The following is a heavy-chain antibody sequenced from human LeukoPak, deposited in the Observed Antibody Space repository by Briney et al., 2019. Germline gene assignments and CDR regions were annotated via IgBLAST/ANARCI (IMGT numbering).Heavy chain of an antibody. D-gene: IGHD1-26*01. Sequence: GGSLRLSCTVSGFTFSSYWMTWVRQAPGKGLEWVADIKQDGSENYYVDSVEGRFTTSRDNAKNSLYLQMNSLRAEDTAVYYCARITGSTRDYIDYWGQGTLVTISS. CDR1: GFTFSSYW. J-gene: IGHJ4*02. V-gene: IGHV3-7*01. CDR2: IKQDGSEN. CDR3: ARITGSTRDYIDY.